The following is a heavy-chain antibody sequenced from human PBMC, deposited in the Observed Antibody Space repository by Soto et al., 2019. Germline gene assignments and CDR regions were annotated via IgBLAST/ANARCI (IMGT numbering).Heavy chain of an antibody. V-gene: IGHV1-18*01. D-gene: IGHD6-13*01. CDR3: ARMPAAGTGWFDP. CDR1: GYTFTSYG. CDR2: ISTYNGNT. Sequence: QVQLVQSGAEVKKPGASVKVSCKASGYTFTSYGISWVRQAPGQGLEWMGWISTYNGNTNYAQKLQGRVTMTTDTFTSKAYMDLRSLRSDDTSVYYCARMPAAGTGWFDPWGQGTLVTVSS. J-gene: IGHJ5*02.